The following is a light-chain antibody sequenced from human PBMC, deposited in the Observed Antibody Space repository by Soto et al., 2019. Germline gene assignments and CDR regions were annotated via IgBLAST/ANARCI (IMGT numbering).Light chain of an antibody. J-gene: IGLJ3*02. CDR2: DVS. CDR3: SSYTSSSTLGV. CDR1: SSDVGGYNY. V-gene: IGLV2-14*01. Sequence: QSALTQPDSVSGSPGQSITISCTGTSSDVGGYNYVSWYQQHPGKAPKLMISDVSNRPSGVSNRFSGSKSGNTASLTISGLQAEDEADYYCSSYTSSSTLGVFGGGTKLTVL.